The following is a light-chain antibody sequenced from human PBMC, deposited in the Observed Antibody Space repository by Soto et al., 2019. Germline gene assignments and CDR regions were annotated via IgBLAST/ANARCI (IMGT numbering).Light chain of an antibody. J-gene: IGKJ2*01. CDR2: DAS. CDR1: QDISNY. Sequence: DIQMTQSPSSLSASVGDRVTITCQASQDISNYLNWYQQKPGKAPKLLIYDASNLETGVPSRFSGSGSGTDFTFTISSLHPEDIATYYFQQYDNLPPGAFGQGTKLEI. V-gene: IGKV1-33*01. CDR3: QQYDNLPPGA.